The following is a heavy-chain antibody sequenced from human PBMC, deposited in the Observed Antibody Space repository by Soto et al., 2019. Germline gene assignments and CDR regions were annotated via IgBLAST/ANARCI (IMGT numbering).Heavy chain of an antibody. CDR3: VVDTTGLLDY. J-gene: IGHJ4*02. CDR2: VRYNGNKK. CDR1: GFTFSSFA. V-gene: IGHV3-33*03. D-gene: IGHD5-18*01. Sequence: GGSLRLSXAASGFTFSSFAMSWVRQAPGKGLEWVSAVRYNGNKKYYGDSVRGRFTISRDNSQNTLYLEMNSLRAEDTAVYYCVVDTTGLLDYWGQGTLVTVSS.